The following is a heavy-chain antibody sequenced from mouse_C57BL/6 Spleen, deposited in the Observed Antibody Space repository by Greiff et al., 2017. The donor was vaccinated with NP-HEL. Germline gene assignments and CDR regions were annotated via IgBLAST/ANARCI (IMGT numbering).Heavy chain of an antibody. J-gene: IGHJ1*03. V-gene: IGHV5-9-1*02. CDR3: TRDVDWYFDV. CDR2: ISSGGDYI. Sequence: EVKLQESGEGLVKPGGSLKLSCAASGFTFSSYAMSWVRQTPEKRLEWVAYISSGGDYIYYADTVKGRFTISRDNARNTLYLQMSSLKSEDTAMYYCTRDVDWYFDVWGTGTTVTVSS. CDR1: GFTFSSYA.